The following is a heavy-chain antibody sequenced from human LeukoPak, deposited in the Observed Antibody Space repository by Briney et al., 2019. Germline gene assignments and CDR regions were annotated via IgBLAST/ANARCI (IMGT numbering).Heavy chain of an antibody. CDR1: GFTFSSYA. Sequence: GGSLRLSCAASGFTFSSYAMHWVRQAPGKGLEWVAVISYDGSNKYYADSVKGRFTISRDNSKNTLYLQMNSLRAEDTAVYYCARGSVAARVVPADYWGQGTLVTVSS. J-gene: IGHJ4*02. D-gene: IGHD2-15*01. V-gene: IGHV3-30*04. CDR3: ARGSVAARVVPADY. CDR2: ISYDGSNK.